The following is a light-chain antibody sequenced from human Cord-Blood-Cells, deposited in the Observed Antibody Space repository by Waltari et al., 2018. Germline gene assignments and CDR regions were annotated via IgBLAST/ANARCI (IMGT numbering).Light chain of an antibody. Sequence: EIVMTQSPATLSVSPGERATLSCRASQRVSSNLAWYQQKPCQAPRLLIFGASPMATGIPARFSGSGSVTEFTLTISSLQSEDFAVYYCQQYNNWSWTFGQGTKVEIK. CDR2: GAS. CDR1: QRVSSN. J-gene: IGKJ1*01. CDR3: QQYNNWSWT. V-gene: IGKV3-15*01.